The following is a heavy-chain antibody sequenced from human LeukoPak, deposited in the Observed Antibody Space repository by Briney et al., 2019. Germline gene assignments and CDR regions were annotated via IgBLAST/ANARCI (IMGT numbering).Heavy chain of an antibody. CDR1: GGTFSSYT. Sequence: ASVEVSCKASGGTFSSYTISWVRQAPGQGLEWMGRIIPILGIANYAQKFQGRVTITADKSTSTAYMELSSLRSEDTAVYYCASRRDGYNNGFDYWGQGTLVTVSS. CDR3: ASRRDGYNNGFDY. D-gene: IGHD5-24*01. J-gene: IGHJ4*02. CDR2: IIPILGIA. V-gene: IGHV1-69*02.